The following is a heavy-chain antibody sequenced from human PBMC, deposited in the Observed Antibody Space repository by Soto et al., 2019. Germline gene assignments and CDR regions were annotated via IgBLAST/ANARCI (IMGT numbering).Heavy chain of an antibody. CDR3: ARGFISGSSNDY. J-gene: IGHJ4*02. CDR1: GYTFTSYD. D-gene: IGHD2-15*01. V-gene: IGHV1-8*01. CDR2: MNPNSGNT. Sequence: ASVKVSCKASGYTFTSYDINWVRQATGQGHEWMGWMNPNSGNTGYAQKFQGRVTMTRNTSISTAYMELSSLRSEDTAVYYCARGFISGSSNDYWGQGTLVTVSS.